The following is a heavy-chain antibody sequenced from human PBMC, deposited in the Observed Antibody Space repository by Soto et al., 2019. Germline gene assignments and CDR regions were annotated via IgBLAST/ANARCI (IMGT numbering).Heavy chain of an antibody. Sequence: QVQLQESGRGLGKPSETLSLICTVSGGSITNYYWSWIRQPPGKGLEWIGTIYYSGGTTYNPSLKSRVTRSVDMSKDQFCLKLVSVTAAAMAVYYCARHVGKWAFDYWGQGTLVSVAS. D-gene: IGHD1-26*01. V-gene: IGHV4-59*08. CDR3: ARHVGKWAFDY. CDR1: GGSITNYY. J-gene: IGHJ4*02. CDR2: IYYSGGT.